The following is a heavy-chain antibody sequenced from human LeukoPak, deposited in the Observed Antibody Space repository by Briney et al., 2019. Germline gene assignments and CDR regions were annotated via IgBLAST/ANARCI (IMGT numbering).Heavy chain of an antibody. J-gene: IGHJ4*02. D-gene: IGHD3-22*01. CDR1: GYTLTELS. Sequence: ASVMVSCKVSGYTLTELSMHWVRQAPGKGLEWMGGFDPEDGETIYAQKFQGRVSMTRDMSTSTVYMELSSLRSEDTAVYYCARDLRPLYDTSGYYLGDWGQGTLVTVSS. V-gene: IGHV1-24*01. CDR3: ARDLRPLYDTSGYYLGD. CDR2: FDPEDGET.